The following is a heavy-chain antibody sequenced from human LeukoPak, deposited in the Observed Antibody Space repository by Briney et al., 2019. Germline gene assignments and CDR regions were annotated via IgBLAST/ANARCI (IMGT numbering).Heavy chain of an antibody. D-gene: IGHD5-18*01. CDR3: ASGYSYDLFDY. V-gene: IGHV4-39*07. CDR2: INYSGNT. J-gene: IGHJ4*02. Sequence: NPSETLSLTCTVSGGSISSSSYYWGWIRQPPGKGLQWIGSINYSGNTYYNPSLKSRVTISVDTSKNQFSLKLSSVTAADTAVYYCASGYSYDLFDYWGQGTLVTVSS. CDR1: GGSISSSSYY.